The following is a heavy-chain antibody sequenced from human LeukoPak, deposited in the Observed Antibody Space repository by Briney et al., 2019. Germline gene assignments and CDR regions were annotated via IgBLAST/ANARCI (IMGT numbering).Heavy chain of an antibody. CDR2: IRYDGSDK. V-gene: IGHV3-33*01. Sequence: GGSLRLSCAASGFTFNSYGMHWVRQAPGKGLEWVAVIRYDGSDKYYADSVKGRFTISRDNSKNTLYLQMNSLRAEDTAVYYCARDRLNWNYVGYYFDYWGQGTLVTVSS. J-gene: IGHJ4*02. CDR1: GFTFNSYG. CDR3: ARDRLNWNYVGYYFDY. D-gene: IGHD1-7*01.